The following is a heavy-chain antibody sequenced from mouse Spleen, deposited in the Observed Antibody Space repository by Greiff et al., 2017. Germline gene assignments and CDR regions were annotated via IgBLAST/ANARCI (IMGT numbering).Heavy chain of an antibody. CDR1: GYAFSSSW. Sequence: QVQLQQSGPELVKPGASVKISCKASGYAFSSSWMNWVKQRPGKGLEWIGRSYPGDGDTTYNGKFKGKATLTADKSSSTAYMQLSSLTSEDSAVYFCARGGFYYGNYWSFDYWGQGTTLTVSS. J-gene: IGHJ2*01. CDR2: SYPGDGDT. CDR3: ARGGFYYGNYWSFDY. V-gene: IGHV1-82*01. D-gene: IGHD2-1*01.